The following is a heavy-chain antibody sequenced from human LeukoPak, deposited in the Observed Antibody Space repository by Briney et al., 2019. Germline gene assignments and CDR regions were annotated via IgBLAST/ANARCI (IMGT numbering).Heavy chain of an antibody. Sequence: ASVKASCTASGYTFTDYDMNWVRQATGQGLEWMGWMYPYSGATGYGQKFQGRVAMTRTTSITTAYMELSSLTSDDAAVYFCARGRWIAVTGRGYHYYYIDVWGKGTTVTVSS. CDR3: ARGRWIAVTGRGYHYYYIDV. CDR1: GYTFTDYD. D-gene: IGHD6-19*01. CDR2: MYPYSGAT. V-gene: IGHV1-8*01. J-gene: IGHJ6*03.